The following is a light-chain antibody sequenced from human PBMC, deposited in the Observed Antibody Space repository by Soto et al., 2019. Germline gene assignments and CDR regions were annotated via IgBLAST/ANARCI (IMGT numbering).Light chain of an antibody. J-gene: IGLJ1*01. V-gene: IGLV1-47*01. CDR2: RNN. Sequence: QSVLTQPPSASGTPGQRVTISCSGSSSNIGSNHVYWYQQLPGTAPKLLIHRNNQRPSGVPDRFSGSKSGTSASLAISGLRSEDEAEYSCAAWDDSLSGYVFGTGTKETVL. CDR3: AAWDDSLSGYV. CDR1: SSNIGSNH.